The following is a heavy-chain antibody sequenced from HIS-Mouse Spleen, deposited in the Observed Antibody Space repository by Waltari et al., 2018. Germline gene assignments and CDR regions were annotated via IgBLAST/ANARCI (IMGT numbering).Heavy chain of an antibody. CDR1: GGSISSSSYY. V-gene: IGHV4-39*07. CDR2: SYYSGGT. J-gene: IGHJ2*01. CDR3: AREIPYSSSWYDWYFDL. D-gene: IGHD6-13*01. Sequence: QLQLQESGPGLVKPSETLSLTCTVSGGSISSSSYYWGWIRQPPGKGLEWFGRSYYSGGTYYNPTLRIRVTISVDTSKHQFSLKLSAVTAADTAVYYCAREIPYSSSWYDWYFDLWGRGTLVTVSS.